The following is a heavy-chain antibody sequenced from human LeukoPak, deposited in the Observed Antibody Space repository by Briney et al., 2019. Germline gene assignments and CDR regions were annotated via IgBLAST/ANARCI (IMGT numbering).Heavy chain of an antibody. CDR2: IIPILGIA. V-gene: IGHV1-69*04. D-gene: IGHD3-3*01. J-gene: IGHJ5*02. CDR1: GGTFSSYG. Sequence: ASVKVSCKASGGTFSSYGISWVRQAPGQGLEWMGRIIPILGIANYAQKFQGRVTITADKSPSTAYMELSSLRSEDTAVYYCARAGSYDFWSGYYRWGQGTLVTVSS. CDR3: ARAGSYDFWSGYYR.